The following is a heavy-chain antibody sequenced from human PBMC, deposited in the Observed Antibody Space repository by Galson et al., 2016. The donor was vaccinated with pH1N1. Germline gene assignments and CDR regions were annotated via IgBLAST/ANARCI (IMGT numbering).Heavy chain of an antibody. V-gene: IGHV4-39*01. CDR1: GGSISSSSYY. J-gene: IGHJ4*02. D-gene: IGHD1-26*01. Sequence: LSLTCTVSGGSISSSSYYWGWIRQPPGKGLEWIGSIYYSGSTYYNPSLKSRVTISVDTSRNQFSLKLSSVTAADTAVYYCARLARGERLFYFEYWGQGTLVTVSS. CDR2: IYYSGST. CDR3: ARLARGERLFYFEY.